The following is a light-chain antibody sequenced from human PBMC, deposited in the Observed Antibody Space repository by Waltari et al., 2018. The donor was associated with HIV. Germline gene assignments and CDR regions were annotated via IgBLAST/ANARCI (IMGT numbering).Light chain of an antibody. CDR2: AAS. V-gene: IGKV1-12*01. CDR1: QGISRW. J-gene: IGKJ1*01. Sequence: DIQMTQSPSSVSASVGDRVTIPCRASQGISRWLAWYQQKPGKAPKLLIYAASSLQSGVPSRFSGSGSGTDFTLTISSLQPEDFATYYCQQANSFPPWTFGQGTKVEIK. CDR3: QQANSFPPWT.